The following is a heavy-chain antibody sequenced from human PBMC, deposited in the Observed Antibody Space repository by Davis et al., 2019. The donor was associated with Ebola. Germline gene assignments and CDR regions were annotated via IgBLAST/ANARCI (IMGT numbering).Heavy chain of an antibody. Sequence: PGGSLRLSCVASGFSFNSYTMNWVRQAPGKGLKWLSYITSGGSTNSYADSVKGRFTVSRDNARNSLFLQMNSLREEDMGMYYCARGRWNYAMDYWGLGTLVIVSS. CDR2: ITSGGSTN. V-gene: IGHV3-48*02. CDR1: GFSFNSYT. D-gene: IGHD1-7*01. J-gene: IGHJ4*02. CDR3: ARGRWNYAMDY.